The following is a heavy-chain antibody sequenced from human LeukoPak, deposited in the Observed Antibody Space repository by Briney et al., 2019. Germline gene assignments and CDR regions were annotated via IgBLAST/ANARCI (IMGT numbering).Heavy chain of an antibody. Sequence: GASVKVSCKASGYTFTDYYIHWVRQSPGQGLEWMGWINPNSGGTNYAQKFQGRVTMTRDTSISTAYMELSRLRSDDTAVYYCARGGNDFWSGSTCDYWGQGTLVTVSS. D-gene: IGHD3-3*01. CDR2: INPNSGGT. CDR1: GYTFTDYY. V-gene: IGHV1-2*02. CDR3: ARGGNDFWSGSTCDY. J-gene: IGHJ4*02.